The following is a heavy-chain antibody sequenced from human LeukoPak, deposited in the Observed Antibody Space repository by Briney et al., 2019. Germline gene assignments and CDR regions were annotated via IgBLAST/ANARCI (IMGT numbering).Heavy chain of an antibody. J-gene: IGHJ6*03. Sequence: PGGSLRLSCEASRFIYSNYAMHWVRQAPGKGLEWAAVMSYDGRNKYYADSVKGRFTISRDDSKNTLYLQMNGLRTEDTAVYFCAKDNGGGRFRHLYYMDVWGKGTTVTVSS. D-gene: IGHD4-23*01. CDR3: AKDNGGGRFRHLYYMDV. CDR2: MSYDGRNK. CDR1: RFIYSNYA. V-gene: IGHV3-30-3*02.